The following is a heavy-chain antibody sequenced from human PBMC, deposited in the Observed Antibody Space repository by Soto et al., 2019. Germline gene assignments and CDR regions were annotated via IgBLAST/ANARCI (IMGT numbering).Heavy chain of an antibody. CDR2: ISYDGSNK. D-gene: IGHD3-3*01. CDR3: ARDMGNYDFWSGYYGYYYYGMDV. Sequence: PGGSLRLSCAASGFTFSSYAMHWARQAPGKGLEWVAVISYDGSNKYYADSVKGRFTISRDNSKNTLYLQMNSLRAEDTAVYYCARDMGNYDFWSGYYGYYYYGMDVWGQGTTVTVSS. CDR1: GFTFSSYA. V-gene: IGHV3-30-3*01. J-gene: IGHJ6*02.